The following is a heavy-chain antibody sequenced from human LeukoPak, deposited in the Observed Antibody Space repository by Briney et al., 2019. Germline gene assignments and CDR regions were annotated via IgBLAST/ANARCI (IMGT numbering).Heavy chain of an antibody. D-gene: IGHD3-10*01. CDR2: ISAYNGNT. CDR3: ARAGSWFGEYSDY. V-gene: IGHV1-18*01. CDR1: GYTFTSYG. J-gene: IGHJ4*02. Sequence: ASVKLSCKASGYTFTSYGISWVRQAPGQGLEWMGWISAYNGNTNYAQKLQGRVTMTRNTSISTAYMELSSLRSEDTAVYYCARAGSWFGEYSDYWGQGTLVTVSS.